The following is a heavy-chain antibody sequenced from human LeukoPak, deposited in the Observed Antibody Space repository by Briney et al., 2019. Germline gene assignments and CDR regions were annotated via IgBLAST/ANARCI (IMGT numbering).Heavy chain of an antibody. CDR3: ARPPRALFTIFGVVIRDYFDY. V-gene: IGHV5-51*01. Sequence: GESLKISCKGSGYSFTSYWIGWVRQMPGKGLKWMGVIYPGHSVTRYSPSFQCQVTISSDKSIRTTYLHWNCPTSSHTAMYYIARPPRALFTIFGVVIRDYFDYWGQGTLVTVSS. D-gene: IGHD3-3*01. CDR2: IYPGHSVT. CDR1: GYSFTSYW. J-gene: IGHJ4*02.